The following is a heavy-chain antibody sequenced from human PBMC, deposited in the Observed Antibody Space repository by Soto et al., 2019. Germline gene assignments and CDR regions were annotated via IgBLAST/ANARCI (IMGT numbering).Heavy chain of an antibody. D-gene: IGHD3-3*01. Sequence: GGSLRLSCAASGFTFSSYGMHWVRQAPGKGLEWVAVISYDGSNKYYADSVKGRFTISRDNSKNTLYLQMNSLRAEDTAVYYCAKDLGFDFGVVIIESYYYYYGMDVWGQGTTVTVSS. CDR1: GFTFSSYG. V-gene: IGHV3-30*18. J-gene: IGHJ6*02. CDR3: AKDLGFDFGVVIIESYYYYYGMDV. CDR2: ISYDGSNK.